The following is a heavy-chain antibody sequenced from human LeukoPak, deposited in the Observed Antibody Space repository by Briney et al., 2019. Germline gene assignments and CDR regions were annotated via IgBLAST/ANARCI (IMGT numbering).Heavy chain of an antibody. CDR2: ISGSGGST. CDR3: AKVRDIVVVVSAFDI. V-gene: IGHV3-23*01. J-gene: IGHJ3*02. D-gene: IGHD2-15*01. CDR1: GFTFSSYG. Sequence: GGTLRLSCAASGFTFSSYGMSWVRQAPGKGLEWVSAISGSGGSTYYADSVKGRFTISRDNSKNTLYLQMNSLRAEDTAVYYCAKVRDIVVVVSAFDIWGQGTMVTVSS.